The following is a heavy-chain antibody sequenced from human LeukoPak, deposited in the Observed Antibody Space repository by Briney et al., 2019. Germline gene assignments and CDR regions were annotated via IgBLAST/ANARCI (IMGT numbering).Heavy chain of an antibody. V-gene: IGHV3-11*01. D-gene: IGHD6-13*01. CDR2: ISSSGSTI. CDR3: ARVGRGKAAAGFGAFDI. J-gene: IGHJ3*02. CDR1: GFTFSDYY. Sequence: GGSLRLSCAASGFTFSDYYMSWIRQAPGKGLEWVSYISSSGSTIHYADSVKGRFTISRDNAKNSLYLQMNSLRAEDTAVYFCARVGRGKAAAGFGAFDIWGQGTMVTVSS.